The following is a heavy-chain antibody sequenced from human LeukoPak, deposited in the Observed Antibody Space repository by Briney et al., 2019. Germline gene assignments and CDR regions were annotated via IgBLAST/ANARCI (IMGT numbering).Heavy chain of an antibody. CDR3: ASVVAGTYYYYYMAV. J-gene: IGHJ6*03. CDR2: IIPFHGTP. D-gene: IGHD6-19*01. Sequence: SSVKVSCKGSGGTFSRYAISWVRQAPGQGLEWMGGIIPFHGTPNYAQKFQGRVTITTDESTSTAYMELSSLRSEDKAVYYCASVVAGTYYYYYMAVWAKGHTVTVSS. CDR1: GGTFSRYA. V-gene: IGHV1-69*05.